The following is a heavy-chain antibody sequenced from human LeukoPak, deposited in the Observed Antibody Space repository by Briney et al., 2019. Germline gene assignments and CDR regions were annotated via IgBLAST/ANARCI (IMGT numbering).Heavy chain of an antibody. CDR1: GYKFTNYW. J-gene: IGHJ3*01. D-gene: IGHD1-26*01. V-gene: IGHV5-51*01. Sequence: GESLKISCKGSGYKFTNYWIGWVRQMPGKGLEWMGIIYPDDSNTRYSPSFRGQVTISADKSITAAYLQWSSLKASDTAMYYCARHSGDYYNGLDAFDVWGQGTVVTVSS. CDR2: IYPDDSNT. CDR3: ARHSGDYYNGLDAFDV.